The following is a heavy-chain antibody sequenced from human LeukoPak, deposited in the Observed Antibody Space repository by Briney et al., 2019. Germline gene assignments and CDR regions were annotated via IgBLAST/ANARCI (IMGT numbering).Heavy chain of an antibody. CDR1: GGSISSYY. J-gene: IGHJ4*02. CDR3: ARDNGGIAASYYFDY. CDR2: IYTSGST. Sequence: SEALSLTCTVSGGSISSYYWSWIRQPAGKGLEWIGRIYTSGSTNYNPSLKSRVTMSVDTSKNQFSLKLSSVTAADTAVYYCARDNGGIAASYYFDYWGQGTLVTVSS. V-gene: IGHV4-4*07. D-gene: IGHD6-13*01.